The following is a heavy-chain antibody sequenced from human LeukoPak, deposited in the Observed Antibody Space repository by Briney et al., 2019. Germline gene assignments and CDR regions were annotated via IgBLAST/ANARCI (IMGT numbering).Heavy chain of an antibody. CDR2: ISNSCTDT. D-gene: IGHD3-22*01. CDR1: GFSFRDYY. CDR3: ARHYYDSRYPTSGYYMDV. V-gene: IGHV3-11*03. Sequence: GGSLRLSCEGSGFSFRDYYMSWIRQTPGKGLEWVSYISNSCTDTNYADSVKGRFTISRDNAKNSLYLQMNSLRAEDTALYYCARHYYDSRYPTSGYYMDVWGKGTTVTVSS. J-gene: IGHJ6*03.